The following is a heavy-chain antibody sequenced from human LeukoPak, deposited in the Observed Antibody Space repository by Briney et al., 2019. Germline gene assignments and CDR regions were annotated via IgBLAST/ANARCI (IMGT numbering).Heavy chain of an antibody. Sequence: PSETLSLTCAVYGGSFSGYCWSWIRQPPGKGLEWTGEINHSGSTNYNPSLKSRVTISVDTSKNQFSLKLSSVTAADTAVYYCASSILGYCSGGSCYPHYWGQGTLVTVSS. CDR1: GGSFSGYC. J-gene: IGHJ4*02. V-gene: IGHV4-34*01. CDR3: ASSILGYCSGGSCYPHY. CDR2: INHSGST. D-gene: IGHD2-15*01.